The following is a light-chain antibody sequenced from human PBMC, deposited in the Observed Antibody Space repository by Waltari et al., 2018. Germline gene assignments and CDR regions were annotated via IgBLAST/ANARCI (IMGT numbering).Light chain of an antibody. CDR1: SGHSSYA. CDR3: QTWGTGFWV. V-gene: IGLV4-69*01. CDR2: LNSDGSH. Sequence: QLVLTQSPSASVSLGASVKLTCTLSSGHSSYAIAWHQQQPEKGPRYLMKLNSDGSHSKGDGIPDRFSGSSSGAERYLTISSLQSEDEADYYCQTWGTGFWVFGGGTKLTVL. J-gene: IGLJ3*02.